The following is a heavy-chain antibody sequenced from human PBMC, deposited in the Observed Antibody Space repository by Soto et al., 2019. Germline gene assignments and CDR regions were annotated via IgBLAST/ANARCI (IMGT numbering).Heavy chain of an antibody. CDR3: ARGGAGYDYRVDY. CDR2: ISYDGSNK. D-gene: IGHD5-12*01. Sequence: QVQLVESGGGVVQPGTSLTLSCITSGFTFKGYAMHWVRQAPGKGLQWVALISYDGSNKFYADSVRGRFTISRDSPENTLYLQMNSLRPEDTSLYYCARGGAGYDYRVDYWGQGTLVTVSS. CDR1: GFTFKGYA. J-gene: IGHJ4*02. V-gene: IGHV3-30-3*01.